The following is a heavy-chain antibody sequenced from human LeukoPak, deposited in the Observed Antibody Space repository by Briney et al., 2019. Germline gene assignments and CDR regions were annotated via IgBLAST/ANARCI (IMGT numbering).Heavy chain of an antibody. CDR1: GGSFSGYY. Sequence: SETLSLTCAVYGGSFSGYYWSWIRQPPGKGLEWIGKINHSGSTNYNPSLKSRVTISVDTSKNQFSLKLSSVTAADTAVYYCAEGVGATVDYWGQGTLVTVSS. J-gene: IGHJ4*02. CDR3: AEGVGATVDY. CDR2: INHSGST. D-gene: IGHD1-26*01. V-gene: IGHV4-34*01.